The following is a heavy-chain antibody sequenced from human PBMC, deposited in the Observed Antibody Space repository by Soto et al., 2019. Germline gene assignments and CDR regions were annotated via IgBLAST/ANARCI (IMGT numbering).Heavy chain of an antibody. J-gene: IGHJ3*02. D-gene: IGHD2-2*01. V-gene: IGHV3-23*01. CDR1: GFSFRGKNY. Sequence: GGSLRLSCAASGFSFRGKNYLTWVRQAPGTGLEWVSAIGASGAGTYYAEYVKGRFTISRDNSKNTLYLQMNSLRDEDTAVYYCARVGSTRGAFDIWGQGTMVTVSS. CDR2: IGASGAGT. CDR3: ARVGSTRGAFDI.